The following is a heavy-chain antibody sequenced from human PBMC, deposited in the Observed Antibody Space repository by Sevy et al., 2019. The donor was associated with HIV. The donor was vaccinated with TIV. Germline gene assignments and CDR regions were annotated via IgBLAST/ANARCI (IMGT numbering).Heavy chain of an antibody. CDR3: AKDHTTPAKYYFDS. CDR2: ISGSGGTT. V-gene: IGHV3-23*01. CDR1: GFTFSVYS. Sequence: GGSLRLSCAASGFTFSVYSMNWVRQAPGKGLECVSTISGSGGTTYYADSVKGRFTISRDNSKNTLSLQMNNLRVEDTAIYFCAKDHTTPAKYYFDSWGQGTLVTVSS. D-gene: IGHD2-2*01. J-gene: IGHJ4*02.